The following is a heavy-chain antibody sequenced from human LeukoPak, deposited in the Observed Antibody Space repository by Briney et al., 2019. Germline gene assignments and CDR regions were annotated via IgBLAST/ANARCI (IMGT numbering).Heavy chain of an antibody. CDR1: GFAFSSYN. D-gene: IGHD6-13*01. Sequence: GGSLRLSCAASGFAFSSYNMNWVRQAPGKGLEWVSYISNSGNTIYYADSVKGRFTISRDNAKNSLYLQMNSLRAEDTAVYYCAREQQLVLDYWGQGTLVTVSS. CDR2: ISNSGNTI. CDR3: AREQQLVLDY. J-gene: IGHJ4*02. V-gene: IGHV3-48*01.